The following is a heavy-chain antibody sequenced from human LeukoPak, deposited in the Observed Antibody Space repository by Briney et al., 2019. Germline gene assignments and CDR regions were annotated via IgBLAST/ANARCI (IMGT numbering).Heavy chain of an antibody. J-gene: IGHJ4*02. D-gene: IGHD2-15*01. CDR3: ARGGSIGHFDY. V-gene: IGHV3-74*01. CDR2: IVSDESGT. CDR1: GFTFSSYS. Sequence: GGSLRLSCAASGFTFSSYSMNWVRQAPGKGLEWVSRIVSDESGTTYADSVKGRFTISRDDAKNTLYLQMNSLRVEDTAVYYCARGGSIGHFDYWGQGTLVTVSS.